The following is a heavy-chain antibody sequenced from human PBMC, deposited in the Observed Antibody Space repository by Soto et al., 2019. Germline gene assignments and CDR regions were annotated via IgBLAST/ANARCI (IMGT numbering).Heavy chain of an antibody. CDR1: GGSISSSSYY. D-gene: IGHD1-1*01. Sequence: SETLSLTCTVSGGSISSSSYYWGWIRQPPGKGLEWIGSIYYSGSTYYNPSLKSRVTISVDTSKNQFSLKLSSVTAADTAVYYCARRSSERHYYGMDVWGQGTTVTVSS. V-gene: IGHV4-39*01. CDR3: ARRSSERHYYGMDV. J-gene: IGHJ6*02. CDR2: IYYSGST.